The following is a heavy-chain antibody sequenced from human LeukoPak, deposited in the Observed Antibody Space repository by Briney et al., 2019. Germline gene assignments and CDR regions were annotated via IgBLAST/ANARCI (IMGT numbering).Heavy chain of an antibody. CDR3: ASLSLGHY. V-gene: IGHV3-53*01. D-gene: IGHD6-6*01. J-gene: IGHJ4*02. CDR1: GFTVSNNY. CDR2: IYSGGSA. Sequence: GGSLRLSCAASGFTVSNNYMSWVRQAPGKGLEWVSVIYSGGSAYYADSVKGRFTISRDTSKNTLSLQMNSLRAEDTAVYYCASLSLGHYWGQGTLVTVSS.